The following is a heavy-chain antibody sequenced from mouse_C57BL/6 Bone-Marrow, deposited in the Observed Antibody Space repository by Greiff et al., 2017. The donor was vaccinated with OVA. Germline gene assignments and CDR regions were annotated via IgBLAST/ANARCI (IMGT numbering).Heavy chain of an antibody. V-gene: IGHV1-39*01. Sequence: VQLQQSGPELVKPGASVKISCKASGYSFTDYNMNWVKQSNGKSLEWIGVINPNYGTTSYNQKFKGKATLTVDQSSSTAYMQPNSLTSDDAAVYCCARGVIYYDYDDAHYYAMDYWGQGTSVTVSS. CDR2: INPNYGTT. CDR1: GYSFTDYN. J-gene: IGHJ4*01. CDR3: ARGVIYYDYDDAHYYAMDY. D-gene: IGHD2-4*01.